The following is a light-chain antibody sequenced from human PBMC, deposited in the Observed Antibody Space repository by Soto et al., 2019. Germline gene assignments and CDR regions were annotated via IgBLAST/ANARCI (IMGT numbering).Light chain of an antibody. CDR3: QQYNNWRQT. Sequence: DIQLTQSPSVLSASVGDTVTITCRASQSISSWLAWYQQKPGKAPKLLIYKASYLQSWVPSTFSGSGSGTEFTLTISSLQPDDFATYYCQQYNNWRQTFGQGTKVDIK. J-gene: IGKJ1*01. CDR1: QSISSW. V-gene: IGKV1-5*03. CDR2: KAS.